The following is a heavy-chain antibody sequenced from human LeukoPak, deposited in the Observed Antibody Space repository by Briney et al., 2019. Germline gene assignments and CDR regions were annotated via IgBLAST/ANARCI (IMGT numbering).Heavy chain of an antibody. CDR3: AKDQTPYY. Sequence: GGSLRLSCAASGFTFSSYGMIWVRQAPGKGLEWVSGISGSGGSTYVADSVKGRFTISRDNSKNTLYLQMNSLRAEDTAVYFCAKDQTPYYWGQGTLVTVSS. J-gene: IGHJ4*02. V-gene: IGHV3-23*01. CDR2: ISGSGGST. CDR1: GFTFSSYG.